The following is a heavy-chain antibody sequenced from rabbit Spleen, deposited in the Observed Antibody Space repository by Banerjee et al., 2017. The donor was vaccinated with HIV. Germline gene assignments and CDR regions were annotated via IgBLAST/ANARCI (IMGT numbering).Heavy chain of an antibody. Sequence: QEQLEESGGGLVQPEGSLTLTCKASGFSFSSGDYMCWIRQAPGKGLEWIACIYVGSYSGTWYASWAKGRFTISKTSSTTVTLEMTSLTAADTATYFCARGGYGGVGYGGVFDPWGPGTLVTVS. V-gene: IGHV1S45*01. CDR3: ARGGYGGVGYGGVFDP. D-gene: IGHD4-2*01. J-gene: IGHJ2*01. CDR1: GFSFSSGDY. CDR2: IYVGSYSGT.